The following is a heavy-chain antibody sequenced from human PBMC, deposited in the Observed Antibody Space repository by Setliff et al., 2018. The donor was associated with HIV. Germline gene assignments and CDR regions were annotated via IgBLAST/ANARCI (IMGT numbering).Heavy chain of an antibody. J-gene: IGHJ4*02. CDR1: GHTYNAYG. CDR2: ISAHYGST. Sequence: ASVKVSCKAYGHTYNAYGITWVRQAPGQGLEWMGWISAHYGSTKYAQTLQGRVTMTTDTSTNTAYMGLRSLRSDDTAVYYCASSSPTTYYYGSGSPPLDYWGQGTLVTVSS. D-gene: IGHD3-10*01. V-gene: IGHV1-18*01. CDR3: ASSSPTTYYYGSGSPPLDY.